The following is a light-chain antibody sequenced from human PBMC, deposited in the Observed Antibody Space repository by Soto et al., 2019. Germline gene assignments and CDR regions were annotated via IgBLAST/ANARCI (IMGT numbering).Light chain of an antibody. J-gene: IGKJ4*01. CDR3: QQYGSSPA. V-gene: IGKV3-20*01. CDR1: QSVSSSY. Sequence: EIVLTQSPGTLSLSPGERATLSCRASQSVSSSYLAWYQQKPGQAPRLLIYGASSWATGIPDRFSGSGSGTDFTLTISRLQPEDFALYYCQQYGSSPAFGGGTKVEIK. CDR2: GAS.